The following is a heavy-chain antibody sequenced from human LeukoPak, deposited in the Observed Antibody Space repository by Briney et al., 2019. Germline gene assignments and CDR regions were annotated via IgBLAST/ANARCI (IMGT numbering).Heavy chain of an antibody. Sequence: SETLSLTCAVYGGSFSGYYWSWIRQPPGKGLERIGEIKHSGSTNYNPSLKSRVTISVDTSKNQFSLKLSSVTAADTAVYYCARGLPYYYDSSGYYYEPPSFWFDPWGQGTLVTVSS. CDR3: ARGLPYYYDSSGYYYEPPSFWFDP. CDR2: IKHSGST. CDR1: GGSFSGYY. V-gene: IGHV4-34*01. J-gene: IGHJ5*02. D-gene: IGHD3-22*01.